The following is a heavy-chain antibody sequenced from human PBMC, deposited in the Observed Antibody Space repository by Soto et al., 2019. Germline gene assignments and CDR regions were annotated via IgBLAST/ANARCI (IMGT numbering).Heavy chain of an antibody. D-gene: IGHD1-26*01. J-gene: IGHJ3*02. Sequence: AASVKVSCNASGGTFSSYAISWVRPAPGQGLEWMGGLIPIFGTANYAQKFQDRVTITADKSTSTAYMELSSLRSEETAVYYCAITPLEWELLFGSAFDIGGQGTMVTVSS. V-gene: IGHV1-69*06. CDR1: GGTFSSYA. CDR3: AITPLEWELLFGSAFDI. CDR2: LIPIFGTA.